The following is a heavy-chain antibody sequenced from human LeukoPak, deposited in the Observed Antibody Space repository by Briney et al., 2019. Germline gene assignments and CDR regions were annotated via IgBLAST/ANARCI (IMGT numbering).Heavy chain of an antibody. CDR3: AKTPGAINYYFDY. CDR2: ISYDGSNK. CDR1: GFTFSSYG. V-gene: IGHV3-30*18. Sequence: GGSLRPSCAASGFTFSSYGMHWVRQAPGKGLEWVAVISYDGSNKYYADSVKGRFTISRDNSKNTLYLQMNSLRGEDTAVYYCAKTPGAINYYFDYWGQGTLVTVSS. D-gene: IGHD2-2*01. J-gene: IGHJ4*02.